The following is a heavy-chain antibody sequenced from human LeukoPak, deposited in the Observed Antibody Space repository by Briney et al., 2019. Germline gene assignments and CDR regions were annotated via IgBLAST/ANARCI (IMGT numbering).Heavy chain of an antibody. J-gene: IGHJ4*02. CDR2: IHYDGRT. CDR3: ARLVNYGYSDY. V-gene: IGHV4-59*11. Sequence: SETLSLTCTVSGGSTSGRYWAWIRQPPGKGLEWIGYIHYDGRTNYNPSFKSRVIISLDTSNNQFSLNLKSVTAADTAAYYCARLVNYGYSDYWGQGTLVTVSS. CDR1: GGSTSGRY. D-gene: IGHD3-22*01.